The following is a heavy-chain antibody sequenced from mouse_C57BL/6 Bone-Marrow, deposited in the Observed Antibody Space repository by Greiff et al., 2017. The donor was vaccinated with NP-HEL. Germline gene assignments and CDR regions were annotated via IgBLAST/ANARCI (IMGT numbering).Heavy chain of an antibody. D-gene: IGHD1-1*01. V-gene: IGHV10-3*01. CDR2: IRSNSSNYAT. CDR3: VRSTTVGYAMDY. J-gene: IGHJ4*01. CDR1: GFTFNTYA. Sequence: EVQLVESGGGLVQPKGSLKLSCAASGFTFNTYAMHWVRQAPGKGLEWVARIRSNSSNYATYYAYSVKDRFTISREDTQRMLYLQINNLKTEDTAMYYCVRSTTVGYAMDYWGQGTSVTVSS.